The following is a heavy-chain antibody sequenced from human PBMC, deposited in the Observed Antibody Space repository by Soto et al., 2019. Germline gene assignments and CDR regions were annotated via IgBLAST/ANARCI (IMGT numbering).Heavy chain of an antibody. CDR2: INAGNGNT. CDR3: ARPPESNYYGSGSYYNVYFDY. D-gene: IGHD3-10*01. J-gene: IGHJ4*02. V-gene: IGHV1-3*01. Sequence: ASVKVSCKASGYTFTSYAMHWVRQAPGQRLEWMGWINAGNGNTKYSQKFQGRVTITRDTSASTAYMELSSLRSEDTAVYYCARPPESNYYGSGSYYNVYFDYWGQGTLVTVSS. CDR1: GYTFTSYA.